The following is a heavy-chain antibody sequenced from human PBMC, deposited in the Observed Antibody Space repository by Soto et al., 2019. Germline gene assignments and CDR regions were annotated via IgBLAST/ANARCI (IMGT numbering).Heavy chain of an antibody. D-gene: IGHD3-10*01. CDR2: ISSSGSTI. J-gene: IGHJ6*01. CDR3: ARHYYGSGSYYNFLYSYGMDV. V-gene: IGHV3-48*03. Sequence: EVQLVESGGGLVQPGGSLRLSCAATGFTFSSYEMNWDRQAPGKGLEWVSYISSSGSTIYYADSVKGRFTISRDNAKNSLYLQMNSLRAEDTAVYYCARHYYGSGSYYNFLYSYGMDVWGQGTTVTVSS. CDR1: GFTFSSYE.